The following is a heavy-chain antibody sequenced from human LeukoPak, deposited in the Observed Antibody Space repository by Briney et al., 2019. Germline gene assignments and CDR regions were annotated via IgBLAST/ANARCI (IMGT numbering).Heavy chain of an antibody. CDR2: INPNSGGT. CDR3: ARGIGDWPDAFDI. J-gene: IGHJ3*02. D-gene: IGHD3-9*01. CDR1: GYTFTGYY. Sequence: ASVKVSCKASGYTFTGYYMHWVRQAPGQGLEWTGWINPNSGGTNYAQKFQGRVTMTRDTSISTAYMELSRLRSDDTAVYYCARGIGDWPDAFDIWGQGTMVTVSS. V-gene: IGHV1-2*02.